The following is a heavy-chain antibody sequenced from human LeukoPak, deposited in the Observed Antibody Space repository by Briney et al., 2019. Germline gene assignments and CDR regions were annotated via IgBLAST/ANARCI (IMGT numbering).Heavy chain of an antibody. V-gene: IGHV3-23*01. D-gene: IGHD6-19*01. Sequence: GGSLRLSCAASGLIFSDAWMGWVRQAPGKGLEWVSAISGSGGSTYYADSVKGRFTISRDNSKNTLYLQMNSLRAEDTAVYYCAKEGIAVAEDYWGQGTLVTVSS. CDR3: AKEGIAVAEDY. CDR1: GLIFSDA. J-gene: IGHJ4*02. CDR2: ISGSGGST.